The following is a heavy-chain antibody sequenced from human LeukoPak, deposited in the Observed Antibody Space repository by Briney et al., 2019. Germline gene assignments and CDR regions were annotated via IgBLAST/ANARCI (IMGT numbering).Heavy chain of an antibody. V-gene: IGHV3-21*01. Sequence: GGSLRLSCAASGFTFSTYNMHWVRQAPGKGLEWVSSISGTSRSTYIYYADSVKGRFTISRDNAENSLYLQMNSLRAEDTAVYYCARPSINAYGDFGYWGQGTLVTVSS. CDR3: ARPSINAYGDFGY. CDR1: GFTFSTYN. J-gene: IGHJ4*02. CDR2: ISGTSRSTYI. D-gene: IGHD4-17*01.